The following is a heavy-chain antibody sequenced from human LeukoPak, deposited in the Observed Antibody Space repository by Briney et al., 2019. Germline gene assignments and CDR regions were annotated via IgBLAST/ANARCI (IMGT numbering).Heavy chain of an antibody. CDR1: GYPFTRYG. CDR3: ARVVRECITIFCDFDY. V-gene: IGHV1-69*13. CDR2: IIPIFGTA. J-gene: IGHJ4*02. D-gene: IGHD3-9*01. Sequence: SVKVSCKASGYPFTRYGISWVRQAPGQGLEWMGGIIPIFGTANYAQKFQGRVTITADESTSTAYMELSSLRSEDTAVYYCARVVRECITIFCDFDYWGQGTLVTVSS.